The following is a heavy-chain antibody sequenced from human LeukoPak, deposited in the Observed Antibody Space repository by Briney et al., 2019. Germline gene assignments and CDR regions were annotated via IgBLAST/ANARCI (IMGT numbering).Heavy chain of an antibody. Sequence: GRSLRLSCAASGFTFSSYGMHWVRQAPGKGLDWVAIISYDGSKKYYADSVKGRFTISRDNSKNTLYLQMNSLRPEDTAIYYCAKDNNYYDSNAYHFYFDSWGQGTLVTVSS. V-gene: IGHV3-30*18. CDR1: GFTFSSYG. J-gene: IGHJ4*02. D-gene: IGHD3-22*01. CDR3: AKDNNYYDSNAYHFYFDS. CDR2: ISYDGSKK.